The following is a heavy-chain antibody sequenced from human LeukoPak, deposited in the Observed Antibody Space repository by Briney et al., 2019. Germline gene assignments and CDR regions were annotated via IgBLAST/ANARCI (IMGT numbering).Heavy chain of an antibody. D-gene: IGHD6-19*01. V-gene: IGHV5-51*01. CDR2: IYPGDSDT. CDR3: ARHRGAVALDY. CDR1: RYTSRNSFTTYW. J-gene: IGHJ4*02. Sequence: GESLKISCKGSRYTSRNSFTTYWIGWVRQVPGKGLEWMGIIYPGDSDTRYSPSFQGQVTISADKSISTAYLQWSSLKASDTAMYYCARHRGAVALDYWGQGTLVTVSS.